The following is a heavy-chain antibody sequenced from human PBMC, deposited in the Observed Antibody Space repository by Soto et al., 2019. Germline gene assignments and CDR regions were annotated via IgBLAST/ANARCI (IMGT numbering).Heavy chain of an antibody. CDR2: IEPSDSHT. CDR1: GYCFAGYW. Sequence: PGASMTISSPGAGYCFAGYWITWVRQKPRKGLEWKGRIEPSDSHTTYSPSVRGHVTSSVTKSITTVFLQWSSLRASDTAMYYCARQIHAAETGPNFHIYFDSWGQGTPATV. D-gene: IGHD5-18*01. V-gene: IGHV5-10-1*01. J-gene: IGHJ4*02. CDR3: ARQIHAAETGPNFHIYFDS.